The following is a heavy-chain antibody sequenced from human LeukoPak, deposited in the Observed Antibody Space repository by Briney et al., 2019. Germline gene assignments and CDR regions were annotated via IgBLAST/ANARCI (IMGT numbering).Heavy chain of an antibody. CDR1: GFTFSDFP. J-gene: IGHJ4*02. Sequence: GGSLRLSCAASGFTFSDFPMIWVRQALGKGLEWVSSIFPSSDEIHYADSVKGRFTISRDNSRSTLSLQMDSLRAEDTATYYCATYRQIQVPFEFWGQGTLVTVSS. V-gene: IGHV3-23*01. CDR3: ATYRQIQVPFEF. D-gene: IGHD5-18*01. CDR2: IFPSSDEI.